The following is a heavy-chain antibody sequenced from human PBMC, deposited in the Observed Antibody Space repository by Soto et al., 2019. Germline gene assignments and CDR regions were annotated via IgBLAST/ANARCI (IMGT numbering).Heavy chain of an antibody. CDR3: ASISYGSGSYYNGYYYGMEV. J-gene: IGHJ6*02. Sequence: SLKVACKASGDTFSSYAISCVRHTPGQGLELMGGIIPIFGTANYAQKFQGRVTITADESTSTAYMELSSLRSEDTAVYYCASISYGSGSYYNGYYYGMEVWGQGTTVTVSS. CDR1: GDTFSSYA. V-gene: IGHV1-69*13. D-gene: IGHD3-10*01. CDR2: IIPIFGTA.